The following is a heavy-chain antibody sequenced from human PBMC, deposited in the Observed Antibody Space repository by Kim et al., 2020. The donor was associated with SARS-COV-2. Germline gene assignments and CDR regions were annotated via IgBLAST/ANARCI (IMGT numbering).Heavy chain of an antibody. J-gene: IGHJ4*02. V-gene: IGHV3-43*01. D-gene: IGHD6-13*01. CDR3: AKDITYGSSWYYFDY. Sequence: DSVKGRFTISRDNSKNSLYLQMNSLRTEDTALYYCAKDITYGSSWYYFDYWGQGTLVTVSS.